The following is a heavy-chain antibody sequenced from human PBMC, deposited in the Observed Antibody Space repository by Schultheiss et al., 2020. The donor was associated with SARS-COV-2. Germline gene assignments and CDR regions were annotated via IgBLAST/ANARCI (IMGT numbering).Heavy chain of an antibody. J-gene: IGHJ4*02. CDR3: AGNLQLYYYDSSGYPLDY. Sequence: SQTLSLTCTVSGGSVSSGSYYWSWIRQPAGKGLEWIGYIYYSGSTYYNPSLKSRVTISVDTSKNQFSLKLSSVTAADTAVYYCAGNLQLYYYDSSGYPLDYWGQGTLVTVSS. CDR2: IYYSGST. V-gene: IGHV4-61*10. CDR1: GGSVSSGSYY. D-gene: IGHD3-22*01.